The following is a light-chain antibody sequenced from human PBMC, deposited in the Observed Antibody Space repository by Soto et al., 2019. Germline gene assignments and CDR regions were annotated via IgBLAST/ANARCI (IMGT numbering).Light chain of an antibody. CDR3: QQYNTHSRT. CDR1: QSIGNW. CDR2: KAS. J-gene: IGKJ1*01. V-gene: IGKV1-5*03. Sequence: DIQMTQSPSTVSASAGDRVTITCRASQSIGNWLAWYQQKPGKAPKLLIYKASSLESGVPSRFSGSGFGTEFTLTISSLQPDYFATYFCQQYNTHSRTCGQGTMLEI.